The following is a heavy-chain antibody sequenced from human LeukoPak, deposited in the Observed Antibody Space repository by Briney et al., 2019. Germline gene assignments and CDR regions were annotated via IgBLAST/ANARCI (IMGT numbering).Heavy chain of an antibody. CDR3: AKSSYQLTH. D-gene: IGHD2-2*01. CDR1: GFTFNSYN. Sequence: GGSLRLSCAASGFTFNSYNMNWVRQAPGKGLEWVSYISSSSSTIYYADSVKGRFTISRDNAKNSLYLQMNSLRAEDTAVYYCAKSSYQLTHWGQGTLVTVSS. V-gene: IGHV3-48*04. CDR2: ISSSSSTI. J-gene: IGHJ4*02.